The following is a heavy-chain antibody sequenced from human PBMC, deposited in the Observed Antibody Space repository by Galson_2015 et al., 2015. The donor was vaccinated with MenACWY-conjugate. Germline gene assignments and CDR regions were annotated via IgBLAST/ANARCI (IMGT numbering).Heavy chain of an antibody. D-gene: IGHD6-19*01. V-gene: IGHV4-34*01. J-gene: IGHJ4*02. CDR2: ISHSGST. CDR1: GGSFSGNY. Sequence: LSLTCAVYGGSFSGNYWSWIRQPPGKGLEWIGEISHSGSTKYNPSLKSRVTISVDTSRNQFFLKLSSVTAADTAVYYCARGGFTSGGDFDYWGQGTLVTVSS. CDR3: ARGGFTSGGDFDY.